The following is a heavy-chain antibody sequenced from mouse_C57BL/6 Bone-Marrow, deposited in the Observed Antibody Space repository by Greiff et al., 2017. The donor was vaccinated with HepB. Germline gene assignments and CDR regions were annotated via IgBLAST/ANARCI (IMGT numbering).Heavy chain of an antibody. CDR1: GYTFTDYE. CDR2: IDPETGGT. Sequence: QVHVKQSGAELVRPGASVTLSCKASGYTFTDYEMHWVKQTPVHGLEWIGAIDPETGGTAYNQKFKGKAILTADKSSSTAYMELRSLTSEDSAVYYCTRRGMVTTTDYWGQGTSVTVSS. CDR3: TRRGMVTTTDY. J-gene: IGHJ4*01. D-gene: IGHD2-2*01. V-gene: IGHV1-15*01.